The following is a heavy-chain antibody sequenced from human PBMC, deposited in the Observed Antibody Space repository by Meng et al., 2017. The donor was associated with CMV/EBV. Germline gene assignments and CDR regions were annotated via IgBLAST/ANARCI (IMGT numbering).Heavy chain of an antibody. Sequence: GSLRLSCTVSGYSISSGYYWGWIRQPPGKGLEWIGSIYYSGSTYYNPSLKSRVTISVDTSKNQFSLKLSSVTAADTAVYYCARDGQTNDFWSGQYYYYYYGMDVWGQGTTVTVSS. CDR3: ARDGQTNDFWSGQYYYYYYGMDV. D-gene: IGHD3-3*01. V-gene: IGHV4-38-2*02. CDR2: IYYSGST. J-gene: IGHJ6*02. CDR1: GYSISSGYY.